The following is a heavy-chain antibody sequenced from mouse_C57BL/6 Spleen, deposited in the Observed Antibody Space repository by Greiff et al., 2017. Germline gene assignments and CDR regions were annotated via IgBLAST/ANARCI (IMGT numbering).Heavy chain of an antibody. V-gene: IGHV1-64*01. CDR1: GYTFTSYW. CDR2: IHPNSGST. CDR3: ARCPIYYCGSSYDAMDY. D-gene: IGHD1-1*01. J-gene: IGHJ4*01. Sequence: QVQLQQPGAELVKPGASVKLSCKASGYTFTSYWMHWVKQRPGQGLEWIGMIHPNSGSTNYNEKFKNKATLTVDKSSSTAYMQLSSLTSEDSAVYYCARCPIYYCGSSYDAMDYWGQGTSVTVSS.